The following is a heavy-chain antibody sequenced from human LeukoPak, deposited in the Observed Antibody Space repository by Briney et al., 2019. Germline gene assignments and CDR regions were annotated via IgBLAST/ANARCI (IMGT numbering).Heavy chain of an antibody. V-gene: IGHV4-34*01. CDR2: INHSGST. J-gene: IGHJ4*02. CDR3: ATLAVAGPY. Sequence: SETLSLTCAVYGGSFSGYYWSWIRQPPGKGLEWIGEINHSGSTNYNPSLKSRVTLSVDTSKNQFSLKLSSVTAADTAVYYCATLAVAGPYWGQGTLVTVSS. CDR1: GGSFSGYY. D-gene: IGHD6-19*01.